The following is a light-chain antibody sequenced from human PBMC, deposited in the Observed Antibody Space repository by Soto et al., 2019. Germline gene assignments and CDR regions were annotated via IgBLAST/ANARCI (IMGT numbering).Light chain of an antibody. Sequence: EVVMTQSPATLSVSPGERVTFSCRASQSASSNLAWYQQKPGQAPRLLIYGASTRATGVPARFSGSGSGTDFTLTISRLEPEDFAVYYCQQYGSSPRTFGQGTKVDIK. CDR3: QQYGSSPRT. CDR2: GAS. V-gene: IGKV3-20*01. J-gene: IGKJ1*01. CDR1: QSASSN.